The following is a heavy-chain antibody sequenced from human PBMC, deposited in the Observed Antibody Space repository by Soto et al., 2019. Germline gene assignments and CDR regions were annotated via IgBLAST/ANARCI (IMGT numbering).Heavy chain of an antibody. CDR2: ISYDGSNK. CDR1: GFTFSSYA. D-gene: IGHD4-17*01. CDR3: AREVDYGDYFLFAY. J-gene: IGHJ4*02. V-gene: IGHV3-30-3*01. Sequence: QVQLVESGGGVVQPGRSLRLSCAASGFTFSSYAMHWVRQAPGKGLEWVAVISYDGSNKYYADSVKGRFTISRDNSKNTLYLQMNSLRAEDTAVYYCAREVDYGDYFLFAYWGQGTLVTVSS.